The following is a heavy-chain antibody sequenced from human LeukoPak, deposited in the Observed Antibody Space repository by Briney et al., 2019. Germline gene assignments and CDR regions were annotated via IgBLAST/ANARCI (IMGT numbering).Heavy chain of an antibody. CDR1: GYTFTISG. J-gene: IGHJ4*02. V-gene: IGHV1-18*01. CDR3: ARDERRVASPPFDY. CDR2: ISNYNGNT. Sequence: ASVKVSFKASGYTFTISGISWVRQAPGQGLEWLAWISNYNGNTNYAQNLQGRVTVTADTSTSTAYMELRSLRSDDTAVYYCARDERRVASPPFDYWGQGTLVTVSS.